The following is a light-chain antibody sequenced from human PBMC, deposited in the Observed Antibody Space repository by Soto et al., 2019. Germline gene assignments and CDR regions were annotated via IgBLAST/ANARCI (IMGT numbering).Light chain of an antibody. CDR2: GAS. CDR1: QSVRSSY. CDR3: QQYDNSPET. Sequence: EIVLTQSPGTLSLSPGERATLSCRASQSVRSSYLAWNQQKPGQAPRLLIYGASSRATGIPDRFSGSGSGTDFTLTISRLEPEDFAVYYCQQYDNSPETFGQGTKVEIK. J-gene: IGKJ1*01. V-gene: IGKV3-20*01.